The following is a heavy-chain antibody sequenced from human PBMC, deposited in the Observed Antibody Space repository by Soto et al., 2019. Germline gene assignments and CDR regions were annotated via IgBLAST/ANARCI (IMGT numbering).Heavy chain of an antibody. V-gene: IGHV1-46*01. D-gene: IGHD3-22*01. CDR2: INPSGGST. Sequence: GASVKVSCKTSGGTFSRHAINWVRQAPGQGLEWMGIINPSGGSTSYAQKFQGRVTMTRDTSTSTVYMELSSLRSEDTAVYYCARWYSSGYYFDYWGQGTLVTVSS. J-gene: IGHJ4*02. CDR1: GGTFSRHA. CDR3: ARWYSSGYYFDY.